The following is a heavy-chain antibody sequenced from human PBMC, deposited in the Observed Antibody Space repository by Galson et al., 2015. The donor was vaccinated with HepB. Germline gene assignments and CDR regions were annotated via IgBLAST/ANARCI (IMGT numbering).Heavy chain of an antibody. CDR3: ARERPLEMATDRGWFDP. V-gene: IGHV3-30*04. Sequence: SLRLSCAASGFTFSSYAMHWVRQAPGKGLEWVAVISYDGSNKYYADSVKGRFTISRDNSKNTLYLQMNGLRAEDTAVYYCARERPLEMATDRGWFDPWGQGTLVTVSS. D-gene: IGHD5-24*01. J-gene: IGHJ5*02. CDR2: ISYDGSNK. CDR1: GFTFSSYA.